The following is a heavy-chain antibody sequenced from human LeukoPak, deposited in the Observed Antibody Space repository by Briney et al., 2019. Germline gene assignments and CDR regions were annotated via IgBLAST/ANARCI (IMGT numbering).Heavy chain of an antibody. CDR2: ISYDGSNK. Sequence: GGSLRLSCAASGFTFSSYAMHWVRQAPGKGLEWVAVISYDGSNKYYADSVKGRFTISRDNSKNTLYLQINSLRAEDTAVYYCARVPYSSSWQRSGYFDYWGQGTLVTVSS. CDR3: ARVPYSSSWQRSGYFDY. D-gene: IGHD6-13*01. V-gene: IGHV3-30*01. CDR1: GFTFSSYA. J-gene: IGHJ4*02.